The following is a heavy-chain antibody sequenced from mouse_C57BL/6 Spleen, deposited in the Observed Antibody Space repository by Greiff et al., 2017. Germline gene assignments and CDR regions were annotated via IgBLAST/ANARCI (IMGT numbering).Heavy chain of an antibody. D-gene: IGHD2-4*01. CDR2: IWSGGST. CDR1: GFSLTSYG. CDR3: ARGGDYDGAPLAMDY. V-gene: IGHV2-2*01. J-gene: IGHJ4*01. Sequence: QVQLQQSGPGLVQPSQSLSITCTVSGFSLTSYGVHWVRQSPGKGLEWLGVIWSGGSTDYNAAFISSLSISKDNSKSQVFFKMNRLQADDTAIYYCARGGDYDGAPLAMDYWGQGTSVTVSS.